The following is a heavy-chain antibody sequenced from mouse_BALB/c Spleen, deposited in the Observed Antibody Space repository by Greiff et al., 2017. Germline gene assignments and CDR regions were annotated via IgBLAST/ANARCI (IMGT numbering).Heavy chain of an antibody. J-gene: IGHJ1*01. CDR2: IDPSDSET. CDR1: GYTFTSYW. Sequence: QVQLQQPGAELVKPGAPVKLSCKASGYTFTSYWMNWVKQRPGRGLEWIGRIDPSDSETHYNQKFKDKATLTVDKSSSTAYIQLSSLTSEDSAVYYCARGGNLRDFDVWGAGTTVTVSS. CDR3: ARGGNLRDFDV. V-gene: IGHV1-69*02. D-gene: IGHD2-1*01.